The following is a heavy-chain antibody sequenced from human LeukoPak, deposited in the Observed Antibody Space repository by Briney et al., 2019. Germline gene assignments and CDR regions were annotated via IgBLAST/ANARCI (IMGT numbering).Heavy chain of an antibody. V-gene: IGHV1-8*03. CDR3: ARVKSSVWPVSGYGAFDI. D-gene: IGHD6-19*01. J-gene: IGHJ3*02. CDR2: MNPNSGHT. Sequence: ASVKVSCKASGYTFTNHDINWVRQATGQGLEWMGWMNPNSGHTGYAQKFQGRVTITRNTSISTAYMELSSLRSEDTAVYYCARVKSSVWPVSGYGAFDIWGQGTMVTVSS. CDR1: GYTFTNHD.